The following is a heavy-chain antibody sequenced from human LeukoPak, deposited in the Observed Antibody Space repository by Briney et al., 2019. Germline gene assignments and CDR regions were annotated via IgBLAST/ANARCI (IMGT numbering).Heavy chain of an antibody. D-gene: IGHD3-10*01. Sequence: SETLSLTCAVSGGPISSGGYSWTWMRQPPGKGLEWTGYIYHSGSTYYNPSLKSPVAISVDRSKNQFSLKLTSVTAADTAVYYCARCHYGSGTYAHGFDIWGQGTMVTVSS. J-gene: IGHJ3*02. CDR3: ARCHYGSGTYAHGFDI. CDR2: IYHSGST. V-gene: IGHV4-30-2*01. CDR1: GGPISSGGYS.